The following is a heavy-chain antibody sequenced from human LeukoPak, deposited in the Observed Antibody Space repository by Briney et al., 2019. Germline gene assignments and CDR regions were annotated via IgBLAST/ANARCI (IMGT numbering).Heavy chain of an antibody. V-gene: IGHV4-59*08. J-gene: IGHJ4*02. CDR3: ARQNPSGSYGYYFDY. D-gene: IGHD1-26*01. CDR2: IYYSGST. CDR1: GGSIRSYY. Sequence: SETLSLTCTVSGGSIRSYYWSWIRQPPGKGLEWIGYIYYSGSTNYNPSLKSRVTKSVDTSKNQFSLKLSSVTAADTAVYYCARQNPSGSYGYYFDYWGQGTLVTVSS.